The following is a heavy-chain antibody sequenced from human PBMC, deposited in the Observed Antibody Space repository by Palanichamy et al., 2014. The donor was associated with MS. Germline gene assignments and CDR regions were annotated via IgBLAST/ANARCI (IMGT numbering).Heavy chain of an antibody. V-gene: IGHV2-70*01. CDR2: IDWDDDK. CDR3: ALGRVLNFDY. J-gene: IGHJ4*02. Sequence: SGFSLSTSGMCVSWIRQPPGKALEWLALIDWDDDKYYSTSLKTRLTISKDTSKNQVVLTMTNMDPVDTATYYCALGRVLNFDYWGQGTLVTVSS. D-gene: IGHD7-27*01. CDR1: GFSLSTSGMC.